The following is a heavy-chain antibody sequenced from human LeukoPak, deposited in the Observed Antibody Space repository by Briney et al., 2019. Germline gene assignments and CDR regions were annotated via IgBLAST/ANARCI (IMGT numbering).Heavy chain of an antibody. J-gene: IGHJ6*03. CDR3: AKAGYSGYDALYYYYMDV. CDR2: ISGSGGST. D-gene: IGHD5-12*01. CDR1: GFTFSSYA. Sequence: GGSLRLSCAASGFTFSSYAMSWVRQAPGKGLEWVSAISGSGGSTYYADSVKGRFTISRDNSKNTLYLQMNSLRAEDTAVYYCAKAGYSGYDALYYYYMDVWGKGTTVTVSS. V-gene: IGHV3-23*01.